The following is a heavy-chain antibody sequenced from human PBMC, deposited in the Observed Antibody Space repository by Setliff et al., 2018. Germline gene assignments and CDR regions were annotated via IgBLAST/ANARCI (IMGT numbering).Heavy chain of an antibody. J-gene: IGHJ4*02. CDR2: INANGGAN. V-gene: IGHV1-2*07. CDR1: GYTFTDYY. Sequence: ASVKVSCKASGYTFTDYYIHWIRQAPGQGLEWMGWINANGGANGQSYKFRGRVAMTRDTSTSTVFMELNRLTSDDTAVYYCARGRQVHRHLVIVPAAAFDFWGQGARVTVSS. D-gene: IGHD2-2*01. CDR3: ARGRQVHRHLVIVPAAAFDF.